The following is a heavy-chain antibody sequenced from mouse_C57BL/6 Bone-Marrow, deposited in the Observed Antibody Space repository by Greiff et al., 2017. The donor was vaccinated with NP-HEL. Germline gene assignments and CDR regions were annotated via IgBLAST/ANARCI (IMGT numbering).Heavy chain of an antibody. Sequence: VQLQQPGAELVMPGASVKLSCKASGYTFTSYWMHWVKQRPGQGLEWIGEIDPSDSYTNYNQKFKGKSTLTVDKSSSTAYMQLSSLTSEDSAVYYSYIRYYAMDYWGPGTSVTVSS. CDR3: YIRYYAMDY. J-gene: IGHJ4*01. V-gene: IGHV1-69*01. CDR2: IDPSDSYT. CDR1: GYTFTSYW. D-gene: IGHD2-10*01.